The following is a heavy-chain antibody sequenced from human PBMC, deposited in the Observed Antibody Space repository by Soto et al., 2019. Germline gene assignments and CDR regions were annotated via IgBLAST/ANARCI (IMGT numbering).Heavy chain of an antibody. V-gene: IGHV1-8*01. CDR3: ARAISGSYRFDY. CDR2: MNPNSGTT. J-gene: IGHJ4*02. Sequence: QVQLVQSGAEVKKPGASVKVSCTASGYTFTSYDINWVRQATGQGLEWMGWMNPNSGTTGYAQKFQGRVTMTRNNSITTAYMELSSLRSEDTAVYYCARAISGSYRFDYWGQGTLVTVSS. CDR1: GYTFTSYD. D-gene: IGHD1-26*01.